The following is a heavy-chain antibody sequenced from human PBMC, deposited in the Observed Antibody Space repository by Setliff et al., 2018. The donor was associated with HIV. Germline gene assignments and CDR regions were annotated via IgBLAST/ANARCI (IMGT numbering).Heavy chain of an antibody. D-gene: IGHD3-10*01. CDR1: GGSLWGYY. V-gene: IGHV4-34*01. CDR3: TGDYNSGSNRFDY. CDR2: IDYSGSS. J-gene: IGHJ4*02. Sequence: SETLSLTCAVYGGSLWGYYWTWIRQPPGEGLEWIGEIDYSGSSSSNPSLKSRVTISVDTSRNQFSLKLTSVTAADAALYYCTGDYNSGSNRFDYWGQGTPVTVSS.